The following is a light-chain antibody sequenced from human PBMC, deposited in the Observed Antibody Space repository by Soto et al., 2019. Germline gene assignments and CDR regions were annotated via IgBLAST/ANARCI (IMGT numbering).Light chain of an antibody. Sequence: QLVLTQSPSASASLGASVKLTCTLSRGHSSYAIAWHQQQPEKGPRYLMKLNSDGSHSKGDGIPDRFSGSSSGAERYLTISSLQSEDEADYYCQTWGTGIQAWVFGGGTKVTVL. CDR3: QTWGTGIQAWV. CDR1: RGHSSYA. CDR2: LNSDGSH. V-gene: IGLV4-69*01. J-gene: IGLJ3*02.